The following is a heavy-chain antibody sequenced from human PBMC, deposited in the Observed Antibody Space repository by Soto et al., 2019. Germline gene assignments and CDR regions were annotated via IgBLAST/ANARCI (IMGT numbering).Heavy chain of an antibody. CDR2: IIPIFGTA. Sequence: QVQLVQSGAEVKKPGSSVKVSCKASGGTFSSYAISWVRQAPGQGLEWMGGIIPIFGTANYAQKFQGRVTITADESTSTAYMELSSLTSEDTAVYYCARSNFVEMATSYGMDVWGQGTTVTVSS. CDR1: GGTFSSYA. J-gene: IGHJ6*02. CDR3: ARSNFVEMATSYGMDV. V-gene: IGHV1-69*01. D-gene: IGHD5-12*01.